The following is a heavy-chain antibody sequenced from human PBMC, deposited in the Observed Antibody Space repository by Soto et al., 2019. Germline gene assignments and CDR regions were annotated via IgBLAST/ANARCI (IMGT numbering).Heavy chain of an antibody. Sequence: GGSLRLSCEASGFTFSSYWMSWVRQSPGKGLEWVANIKLDGSERYYVDSVRGRFTISRDNAKNSLFLQMDSLRAEDTAVYYCARAVKLAVPAATGYFDFWGQGTLVTVSS. CDR1: GFTFSSYW. V-gene: IGHV3-7*03. CDR3: ARAVKLAVPAATGYFDF. CDR2: IKLDGSER. J-gene: IGHJ4*03. D-gene: IGHD6-13*01.